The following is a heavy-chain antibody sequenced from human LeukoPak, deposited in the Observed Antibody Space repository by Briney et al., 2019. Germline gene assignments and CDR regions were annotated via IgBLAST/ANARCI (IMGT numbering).Heavy chain of an antibody. J-gene: IGHJ3*02. CDR2: IYTSGST. Sequence: SETLSLTCTVSGGSISSSSYYWSWIRQPAGKGLEWIGRIYTSGSTNYNPSLKSRVTMSVDTSKNQFSLKLSSVTAADTAVYYCARDWYYYDSSGNAFDIWGQGTMVTVSS. CDR3: ARDWYYYDSSGNAFDI. D-gene: IGHD3-22*01. CDR1: GGSISSSSYY. V-gene: IGHV4-61*02.